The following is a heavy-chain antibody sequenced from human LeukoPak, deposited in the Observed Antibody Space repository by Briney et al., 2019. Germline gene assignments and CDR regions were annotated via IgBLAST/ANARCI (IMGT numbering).Heavy chain of an antibody. CDR2: ISAYNGNT. Sequence: ASVKVSCKASGYTFTSYGISWVRQAPGQGLEWMGWISAYNGNTNYAQKLQGKVTMTTDTSTSTAHMELRSLRSDDTAVYYCARDWWESEWEPRPFDYWGQGTLVTVSS. J-gene: IGHJ4*02. CDR1: GYTFTSYG. D-gene: IGHD1-26*01. CDR3: ARDWWESEWEPRPFDY. V-gene: IGHV1-18*01.